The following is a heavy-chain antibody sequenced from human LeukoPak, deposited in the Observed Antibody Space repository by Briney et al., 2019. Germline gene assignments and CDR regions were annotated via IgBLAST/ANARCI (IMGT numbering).Heavy chain of an antibody. CDR3: ARAVPGIAAAGRPLDY. J-gene: IGHJ4*02. CDR1: GYTFTGYY. Sequence: GASVKVSCKASGYTFTGYYMHWVRQAPGQGLEWMGWINPNSGGTNYAQKFQGRVTMTRDTSISTAYMELSRLRSDDTAVYYCARAVPGIAAAGRPLDYWGQGTLVTVSS. D-gene: IGHD6-13*01. CDR2: INPNSGGT. V-gene: IGHV1-2*02.